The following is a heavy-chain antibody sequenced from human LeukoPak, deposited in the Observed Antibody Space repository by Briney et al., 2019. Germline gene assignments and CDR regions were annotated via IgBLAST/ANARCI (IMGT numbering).Heavy chain of an antibody. Sequence: GRSLRLSCAASGFTFDDYAMHWVRQAPGKGLEWVSGISWNSGSIGYADSVKGRFTISRDNAKNSLYLQMNSLRAEDTALYYCAQDRAAMVLGWFDPWGQGTLVTVSS. D-gene: IGHD5-18*01. CDR1: GFTFDDYA. CDR2: ISWNSGSI. V-gene: IGHV3-9*01. CDR3: AQDRAAMVLGWFDP. J-gene: IGHJ5*02.